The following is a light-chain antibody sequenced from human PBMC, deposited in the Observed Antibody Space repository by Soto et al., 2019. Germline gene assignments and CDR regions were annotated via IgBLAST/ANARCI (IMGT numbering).Light chain of an antibody. Sequence: DIPLTQSPSFLSASVGDRVTITCRASQGIKNYLAWYQQKPGTAPKLLMYAASTLQSGVPSRFSGSGSGTEFALTISSLQPEDFATYYCQQLNSYPPAFGQGTKVEV. CDR2: AAS. CDR3: QQLNSYPPA. CDR1: QGIKNY. V-gene: IGKV1-9*01. J-gene: IGKJ1*01.